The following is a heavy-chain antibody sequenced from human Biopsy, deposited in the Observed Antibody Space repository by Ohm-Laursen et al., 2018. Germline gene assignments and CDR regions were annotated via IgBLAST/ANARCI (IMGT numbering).Heavy chain of an antibody. Sequence: TLSLACTVSGGPIDSYYWGWIRQPPGKALGWIGYIYFTGRTSYNPSLKSRVTTSVNTSKKQFSLRLSSVTAADTAVYYCASAGYNPDWNFDLWGRGTRVTVSS. CDR3: ASAGYNPDWNFDL. D-gene: IGHD5-24*01. J-gene: IGHJ2*01. CDR2: IYFTGRT. V-gene: IGHV4-59*12. CDR1: GGPIDSYY.